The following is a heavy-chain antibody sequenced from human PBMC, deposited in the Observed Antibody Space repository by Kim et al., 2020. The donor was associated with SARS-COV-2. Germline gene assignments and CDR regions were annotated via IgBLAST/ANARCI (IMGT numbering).Heavy chain of an antibody. CDR1: GYTFSGYS. CDR3: ARVGRPDYGDYRHWFDP. V-gene: IGHV1-2*06. J-gene: IGHJ5*02. Sequence: ASVKVSCKASGYTFSGYSLHWVRQAPGQGLEWMGRIDPNSGATNYAQKFQDRVTMTRDTPVSTAYMELSRLRSDDTAMYYCARVGRPDYGDYRHWFDPWG. CDR2: IDPNSGAT. D-gene: IGHD4-17*01.